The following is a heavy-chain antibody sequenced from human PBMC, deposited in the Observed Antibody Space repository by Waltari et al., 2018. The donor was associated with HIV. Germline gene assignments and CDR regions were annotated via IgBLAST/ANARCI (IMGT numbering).Heavy chain of an antibody. V-gene: IGHV3-66*01. CDR1: GFTVRSNS. J-gene: IGHJ6*02. CDR3: ASIAYCGGDCYPRGMDV. Sequence: EVQLVESGGGLVQPGGSLRLSCAASGFTVRSNSMTRVRQAPGKGLEWVSVIYSGGSTYYADSVKGRFTISRDNSKNTLYLQMNSLRAEDTAVYYCASIAYCGGDCYPRGMDVWGQGTTVTVSS. CDR2: IYSGGST. D-gene: IGHD2-21*02.